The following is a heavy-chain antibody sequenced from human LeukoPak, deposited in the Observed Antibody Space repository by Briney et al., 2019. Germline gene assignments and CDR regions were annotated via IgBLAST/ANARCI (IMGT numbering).Heavy chain of an antibody. J-gene: IGHJ5*02. CDR2: ISYDGSNK. Sequence: GRSLRLSCAASGFTFSSYAMHWVRQAPGKGLEWVAAISYDGSNKYYADSVKGRFTISRDNSKNTLYLQMNSLRAEDTAVYYCARDSSSGGELSRFDPWGQGTLVTVSS. CDR3: ARDSSSGGELSRFDP. D-gene: IGHD2-21*01. CDR1: GFTFSSYA. V-gene: IGHV3-30-3*01.